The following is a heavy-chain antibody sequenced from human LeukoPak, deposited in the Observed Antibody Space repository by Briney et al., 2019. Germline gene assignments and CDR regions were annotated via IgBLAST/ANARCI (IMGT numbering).Heavy chain of an antibody. Sequence: GGSLRVSCAASGFTFSSYAMSWVRQAPGNGLEWVSAISGSGGSTYYADSVKGRFTISRDNSKNTLYLQMNSLRAEDTAVYYCAKVEDFWSGYYVDYWGQGTLVTVSS. D-gene: IGHD3-3*01. CDR1: GFTFSSYA. V-gene: IGHV3-23*01. CDR3: AKVEDFWSGYYVDY. CDR2: ISGSGGST. J-gene: IGHJ4*02.